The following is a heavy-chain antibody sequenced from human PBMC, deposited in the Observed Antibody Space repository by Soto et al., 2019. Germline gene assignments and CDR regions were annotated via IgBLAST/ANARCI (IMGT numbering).Heavy chain of an antibody. D-gene: IGHD5-18*01. CDR3: AKDSRGSYGIIVYYYDGMDV. CDR1: GFTFSSYG. CDR2: ISYDGSNK. J-gene: IGHJ6*02. V-gene: IGHV3-30*18. Sequence: QVQLVESGGGVVQPGRSLRLSCAASGFTFSSYGMHWVRQAPGKGLEWVAVISYDGSNKYYADSVKGRFTISRDNSRNSLYLQMNSLRGEDTAVYYCAKDSRGSYGIIVYYYDGMDVWGQGTTVTVSS.